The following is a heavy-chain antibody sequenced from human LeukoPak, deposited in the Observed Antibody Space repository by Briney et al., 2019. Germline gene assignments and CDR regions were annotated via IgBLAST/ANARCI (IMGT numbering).Heavy chain of an antibody. CDR2: IKQDGSEK. Sequence: GGSLRLSCAASGFTFSNYWMSWVRQAPGKGLEWVANIKQDGSEKYYVDSVKGRFTISRDNAKNSLSLQMNSLRVEDTAVFYCARGQNYYDSSGPATYYFVYWGQGTLVTVSS. CDR3: ARGQNYYDSSGPATYYFVY. V-gene: IGHV3-7*03. J-gene: IGHJ4*02. CDR1: GFTFSNYW. D-gene: IGHD3-22*01.